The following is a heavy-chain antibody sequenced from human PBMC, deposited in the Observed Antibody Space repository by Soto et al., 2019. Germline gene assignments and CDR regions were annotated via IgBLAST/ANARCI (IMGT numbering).Heavy chain of an antibody. CDR2: ISSIISTI. Sequence: PGGSLRLSCAASGFTFSSYSMNWVLHAPGNWLDCFSYISSIISTIYYSDSVKGLFTISIDNSNISLYLQINILRADDTAVYYFARERTYGNYEGYRGQGTLVTVSS. CDR1: GFTFSSYS. CDR3: ARERTYGNYEGY. J-gene: IGHJ4*02. V-gene: IGHV3-48*01. D-gene: IGHD3-3*01.